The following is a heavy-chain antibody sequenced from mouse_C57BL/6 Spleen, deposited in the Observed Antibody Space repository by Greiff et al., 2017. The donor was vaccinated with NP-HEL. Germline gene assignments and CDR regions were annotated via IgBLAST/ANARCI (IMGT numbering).Heavy chain of an antibody. D-gene: IGHD1-3*01. Sequence: VQLKESGPELVKPGASVKISCKASGYSFTDYNMNWVKQSNGKSLEWIGVINPNYGTTSYNQKFMGKATLTVDQSSSTAYMQLNSLTSEDSAVYYCARGEGLNYAMDYWGQGTSVTVSS. CDR1: GYSFTDYN. V-gene: IGHV1-39*01. CDR2: INPNYGTT. CDR3: ARGEGLNYAMDY. J-gene: IGHJ4*01.